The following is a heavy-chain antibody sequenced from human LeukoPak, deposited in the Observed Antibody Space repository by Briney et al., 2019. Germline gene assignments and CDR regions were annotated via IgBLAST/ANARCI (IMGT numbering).Heavy chain of an antibody. Sequence: SETLSLTCTVSGVSITSSSYNWGWIRQPPGKGLEWIGSIYYSGNTFYNPSLKSRVTISVDTSKNQFSLKLNSVTAADTGVYYCARARGVRGGFGYWGQGTLVTVSS. CDR2: IYYSGNT. CDR1: GVSITSSSYN. J-gene: IGHJ4*02. V-gene: IGHV4-39*01. CDR3: ARARGVRGGFGY. D-gene: IGHD3-10*01.